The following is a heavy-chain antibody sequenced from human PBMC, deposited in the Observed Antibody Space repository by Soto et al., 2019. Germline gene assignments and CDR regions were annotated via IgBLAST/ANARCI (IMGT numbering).Heavy chain of an antibody. D-gene: IGHD3-3*01. J-gene: IGHJ4*02. CDR3: ARSSYEGSRFDY. CDR1: DYTFLSYG. Sequence: QVQLVQSGAEVKEPGASVKVSCKAFDYTFLSYGITWVRQAPGQGLEWVGWVSAYNRDTNYAQKFHGSLTMSTDTSTSTAYMELRSLRSDDTAVYYCARSSYEGSRFDYWGQGTLVTVSS. V-gene: IGHV1-18*01. CDR2: VSAYNRDT.